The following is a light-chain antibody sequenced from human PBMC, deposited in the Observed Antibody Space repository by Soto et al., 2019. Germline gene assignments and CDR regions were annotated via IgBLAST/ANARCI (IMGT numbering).Light chain of an antibody. CDR3: SSFTSSSTWV. Sequence: QSALTQPASVSGSPGQSITISCIGTSSDVGGYNYVSWYQHHPGKAPKLMIYEVSTRPSGVSNRFSGSKSGNTASLTISGLRAEDEADYHCSSFTSSSTWVFGGGTKLTVL. CDR2: EVS. J-gene: IGLJ3*02. CDR1: SSDVGGYNY. V-gene: IGLV2-14*01.